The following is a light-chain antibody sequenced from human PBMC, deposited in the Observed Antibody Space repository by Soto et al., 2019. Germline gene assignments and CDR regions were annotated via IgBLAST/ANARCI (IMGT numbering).Light chain of an antibody. Sequence: DIVMTQSPLSLPVTPGEPASISCRSSESLLHSNGYNYLDWYLQKPGQSPQLLIYLGSYRASGVPDRFSGSGSGTDFTLKISRVEAEDVGVYYCMQALQTRTFGQGTTVDIK. CDR2: LGS. V-gene: IGKV2-28*01. CDR1: ESLLHSNGYNY. CDR3: MQALQTRT. J-gene: IGKJ1*01.